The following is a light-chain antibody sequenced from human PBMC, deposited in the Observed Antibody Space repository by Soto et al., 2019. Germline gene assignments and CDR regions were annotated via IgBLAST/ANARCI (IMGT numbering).Light chain of an antibody. CDR2: GAS. CDR3: QQYNNLPWT. J-gene: IGKJ1*01. Sequence: EIVLTQSPGTLSLSPGERATLSCRASQSVSNNYLAWYQQKPGQAPRLLIYGASTRVTGIPARFSGSGSGTEFTLTISSLQSEDFAVYYCQQYNNLPWTFGQGTKGDIK. V-gene: IGKV3-15*01. CDR1: QSVSNN.